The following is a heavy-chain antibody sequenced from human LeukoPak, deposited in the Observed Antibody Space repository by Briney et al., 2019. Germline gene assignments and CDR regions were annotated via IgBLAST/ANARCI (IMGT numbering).Heavy chain of an antibody. CDR1: GFTVSSNY. D-gene: IGHD1-1*01. CDR3: AKTGNPATGDY. V-gene: IGHV3-53*01. J-gene: IGHJ4*02. CDR2: IYSGGYT. Sequence: PGGSLRLSCAASGFTVSSNYMSWVRQAPGKGLEWVSVIYSGGYTYYADSVKGRFTISRDNSKNTPYLQMNSLRAEDTAVYYCAKTGNPATGDYWGQGTLVTVSS.